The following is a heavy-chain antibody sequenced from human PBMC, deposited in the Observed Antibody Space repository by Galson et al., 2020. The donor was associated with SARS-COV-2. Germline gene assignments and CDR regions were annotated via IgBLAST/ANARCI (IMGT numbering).Heavy chain of an antibody. CDR3: AAPYCSGGSCFDAFDI. V-gene: IGHV1-58*01. CDR2: IVVGSGNT. CDR1: GFTFTSSA. J-gene: IGHJ3*02. D-gene: IGHD2-15*01. Sequence: KISCKASGFTFTSSAVQWVRQARGQRLEWIGWIVVGSGNTNYAQKFQERVTITRDMSTSTAYMELSSLRSEDTAVYYCAAPYCSGGSCFDAFDIWGQGTMVTGSS.